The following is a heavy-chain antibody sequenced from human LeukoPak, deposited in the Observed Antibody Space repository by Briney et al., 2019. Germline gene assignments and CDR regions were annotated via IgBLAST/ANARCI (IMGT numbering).Heavy chain of an antibody. CDR3: ARERSYYFDY. CDR2: TSYDGSDK. V-gene: IGHV3-33*05. CDR1: GFTFNNYG. J-gene: IGHJ4*02. Sequence: PGGSLRLSCAASGFTFNNYGMLWVCQGPGKGLEWVAVTSYDGSDKHHADPVKGRFTIARDNAKNPLYLQMNSLRAEDTAVYYCARERSYYFDYWGQGTLVTVSS.